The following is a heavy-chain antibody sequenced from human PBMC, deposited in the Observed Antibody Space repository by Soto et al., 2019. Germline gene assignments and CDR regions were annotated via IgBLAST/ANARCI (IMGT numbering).Heavy chain of an antibody. Sequence: ASVKVSCKASGYTFTSYAMHWVRQAPGQRLEWMGWINAGNGNTKYSQKFQGRVTITRDTSASTAYMELSSLRSEDTAVYYCARAYCGGDCYMYLENYYYGMDVWGQGTTVTVSS. CDR2: INAGNGNT. V-gene: IGHV1-3*01. CDR3: ARAYCGGDCYMYLENYYYGMDV. J-gene: IGHJ6*02. CDR1: GYTFTSYA. D-gene: IGHD2-21*02.